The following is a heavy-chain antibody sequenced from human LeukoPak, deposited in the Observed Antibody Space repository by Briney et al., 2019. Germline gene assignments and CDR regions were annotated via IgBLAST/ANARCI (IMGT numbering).Heavy chain of an antibody. Sequence: GGSLRLSCGASGFTFSSYPMHWVRQAPGKGLEYVSAISSDGGSTYYANSVKGRFTISRDNSKNTLYLQMNSLRAEDTAVYYCAKETVTTTFVYYYYGMDVWGQGTTVTVSS. D-gene: IGHD4-17*01. CDR3: AKETVTTTFVYYYYGMDV. CDR1: GFTFSSYP. CDR2: ISSDGGST. V-gene: IGHV3-64*01. J-gene: IGHJ6*02.